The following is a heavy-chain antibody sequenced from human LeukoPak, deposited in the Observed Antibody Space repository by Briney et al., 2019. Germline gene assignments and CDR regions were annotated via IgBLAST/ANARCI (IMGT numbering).Heavy chain of an antibody. Sequence: PSQTLSLTCTVSGGSISSGDYYWSWIRHPPGKGLEWVGYIYYSGSTYYNPSLKSRVTISVDTSKNQFSLKLSSVTAADTAVYYCASRYCSDGSCYSGGPYFDYWGQGTLVTVSS. D-gene: IGHD2-15*01. V-gene: IGHV4-30-4*08. CDR3: ASRYCSDGSCYSGGPYFDY. J-gene: IGHJ4*02. CDR1: GGSISSGDYY. CDR2: IYYSGST.